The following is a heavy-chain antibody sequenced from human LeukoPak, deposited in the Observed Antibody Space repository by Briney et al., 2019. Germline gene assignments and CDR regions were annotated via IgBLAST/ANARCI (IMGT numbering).Heavy chain of an antibody. V-gene: IGHV4-39*01. CDR3: ARQGYANDAFDI. D-gene: IGHD2-2*01. Sequence: SETLSLTCTVSGGSLSSSTYHWGWIRQPPGKGLEWIGTMHYSGSTYSNPSLKSRVSISRDKSKNQISLKLRSVTAADTAVYYCARQGYANDAFDIWGRGTMVTVPS. J-gene: IGHJ3*02. CDR1: GGSLSSSTYH. CDR2: MHYSGST.